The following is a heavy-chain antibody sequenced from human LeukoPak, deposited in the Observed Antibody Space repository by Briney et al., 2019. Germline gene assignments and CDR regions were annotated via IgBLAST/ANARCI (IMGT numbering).Heavy chain of an antibody. Sequence: GGSLRLSCVASGFTFSSYWMHWVRQAPGKGLVWVSRINTDGTSTSYADSVKGRFTISRDNAKNTLYLQMNSLRAEDTAVYYCARALYSGSSADYWGQGTLVTVSS. CDR1: GFTFSSYW. D-gene: IGHD1-26*01. CDR3: ARALYSGSSADY. J-gene: IGHJ4*02. CDR2: INTDGTST. V-gene: IGHV3-74*01.